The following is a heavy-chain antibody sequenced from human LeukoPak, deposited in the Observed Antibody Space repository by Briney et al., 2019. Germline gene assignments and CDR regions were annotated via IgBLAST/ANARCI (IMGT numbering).Heavy chain of an antibody. CDR2: IIPIFGTA. V-gene: IGHV1-69*13. D-gene: IGHD6-6*01. J-gene: IGHJ5*02. CDR3: ARDGGRIAARQVNNWFDP. CDR1: GGTFSSYA. Sequence: ASVKVSCKASGGTFSSYAISWVRQAPGQGLEWMGGIIPIFGTANYAQKFQGRVTITADESTSTAYVELSSLRSEDTAVYYCARDGGRIAARQVNNWFDPWGQGTLVTVSS.